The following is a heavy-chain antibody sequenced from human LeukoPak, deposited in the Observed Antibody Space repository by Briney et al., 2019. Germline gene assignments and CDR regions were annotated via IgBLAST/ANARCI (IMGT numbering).Heavy chain of an antibody. CDR2: INHSGST. Sequence: PSETLSLTCAVYGGSFSGYYWSWIRQPPGKGLEWIGEINHSGSTNYNPSLKSRVTISVDTSENQFSLKLSSVTAADTAVYCCARLANLYGSGRNFDYWGQGTLVTVSS. D-gene: IGHD3-10*01. J-gene: IGHJ4*02. CDR3: ARLANLYGSGRNFDY. CDR1: GGSFSGYY. V-gene: IGHV4-34*01.